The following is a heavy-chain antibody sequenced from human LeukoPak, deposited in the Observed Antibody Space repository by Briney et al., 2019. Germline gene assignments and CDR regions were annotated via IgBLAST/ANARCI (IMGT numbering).Heavy chain of an antibody. Sequence: GGSLRLSCAASGFTFSNAWMSWVRQAPGKGLEWVGRIKSKTDGGTTDYAAPVKGRFTISRDDSKNTLYLQMNSLRVEDTAVYYCARSLAAGFDIWGQGTMVTVSS. J-gene: IGHJ3*02. CDR2: IKSKTDGGTT. V-gene: IGHV3-15*01. CDR3: ARSLAAGFDI. CDR1: GFTFSNAW. D-gene: IGHD6-25*01.